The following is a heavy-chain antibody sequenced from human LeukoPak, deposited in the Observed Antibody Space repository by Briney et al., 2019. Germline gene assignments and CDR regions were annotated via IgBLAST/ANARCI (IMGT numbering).Heavy chain of an antibody. CDR1: GYSFTSYL. CDR2: IYPGDSDT. V-gene: IGHV5-51*01. D-gene: IGHD6-19*01. CDR3: ARLFSSGWFDY. Sequence: GESLKISCKGSGYSFTSYLIGWVRQIPGKVLEWMGIIYPGDSDTRYSPSFQGQVTISADKSISTAYLQWSSLKALDTAMHYCARLFSSGWFDYWGQGTLVTVSS. J-gene: IGHJ4*02.